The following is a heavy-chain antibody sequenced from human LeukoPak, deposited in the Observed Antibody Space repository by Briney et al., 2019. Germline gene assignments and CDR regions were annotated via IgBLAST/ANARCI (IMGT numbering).Heavy chain of an antibody. D-gene: IGHD3-22*01. CDR1: GGSISSYY. V-gene: IGHV4-59*12. CDR3: AAYYYDSSGYYYELDP. Sequence: SETLSLACTVSGGSISSYYWSWIRQPPGKGLEWIGYIYYSGSTNYNPSLKSRVTISVDTSKNQFSLKPSSVTAADTAVYYCAAYYYDSSGYYYELDPWGQGTLVTVSS. J-gene: IGHJ5*02. CDR2: IYYSGST.